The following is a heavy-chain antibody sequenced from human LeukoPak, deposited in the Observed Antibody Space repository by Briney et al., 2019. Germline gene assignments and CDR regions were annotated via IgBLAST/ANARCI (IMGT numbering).Heavy chain of an antibody. V-gene: IGHV3-21*01. D-gene: IGHD3-22*01. Sequence: GRSLRLSCAASGFIFSSYSTNWVRQAPGKGLESVSSISSRSSYMIDAASVKDRFTSSEDNAKNSMYLQMNSLKAEDRAVYYCARAPITMIVVVIHFDYWGQGTLVTVSS. CDR1: GFIFSSYS. CDR3: ARAPITMIVVVIHFDY. J-gene: IGHJ4*02. CDR2: ISSRSSYM.